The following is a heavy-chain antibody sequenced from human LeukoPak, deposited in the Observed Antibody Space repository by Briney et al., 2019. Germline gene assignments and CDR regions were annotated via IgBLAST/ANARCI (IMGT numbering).Heavy chain of an antibody. CDR2: ISGSGGST. J-gene: IGHJ3*02. V-gene: IGHV3-23*01. CDR1: GFTFSSYG. D-gene: IGHD2-21*01. Sequence: GGSLRLSCAASGFTFSSYGMSWVRQALGKGLEWVSAISGSGGSTYYADSVKGRFTISRDNSKNTLYLQMNSLRAEDTAVYYCAKAPNMLWVKDAFDIWGQGTMVTVSS. CDR3: AKAPNMLWVKDAFDI.